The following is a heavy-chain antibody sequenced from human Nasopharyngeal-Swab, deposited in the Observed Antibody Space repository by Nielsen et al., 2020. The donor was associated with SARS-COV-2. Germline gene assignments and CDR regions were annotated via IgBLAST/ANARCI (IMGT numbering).Heavy chain of an antibody. D-gene: IGHD1-26*01. CDR1: GYTFTSYD. J-gene: IGHJ4*02. CDR3: ARLLRDSGSYFLNVIFDY. Sequence: ASVKVSCKASGYTFTSYDINWVRQATGQGLEWMGWMNPNSGNTGYAQKFQGRVTMTRNNSISTAYMELSSLRSEDTAVYYCARLLRDSGSYFLNVIFDYWGQGTLVTVSS. V-gene: IGHV1-8*01. CDR2: MNPNSGNT.